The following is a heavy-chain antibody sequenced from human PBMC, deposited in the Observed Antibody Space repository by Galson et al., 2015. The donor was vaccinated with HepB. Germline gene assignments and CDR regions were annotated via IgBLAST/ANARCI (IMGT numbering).Heavy chain of an antibody. D-gene: IGHD3-16*01. J-gene: IGHJ4*02. V-gene: IGHV3-23*01. CDR1: GFTFSSYA. CDR2: ISGSGGST. CDR3: AKVPRCYDYVWGSFDY. Sequence: SLRLSCAASGFTFSSYAMSWVRQAPGKGLEWVSAISGSGGSTYYADSVKGRFTISRDNSKNTLYLQMNSLRAEDTAVYYCAKVPRCYDYVWGSFDYWGQGTLVTVSS.